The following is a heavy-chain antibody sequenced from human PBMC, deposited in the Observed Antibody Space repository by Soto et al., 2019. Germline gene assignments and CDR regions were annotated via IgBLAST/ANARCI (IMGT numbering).Heavy chain of an antibody. V-gene: IGHV3-23*01. Sequence: EVQLLESGGGLVQPGGSLRLSCAASGFTFSSYAMSWVRQAPGKGLEWVSAISGSGGSTYYADSVKGGFTISRDNSKNTLYLQMNSRRAEDTAVYYCAKDKGRFLEWLLSGDAFDIWGQGTMVTVSS. CDR1: GFTFSSYA. CDR2: ISGSGGST. CDR3: AKDKGRFLEWLLSGDAFDI. D-gene: IGHD3-3*01. J-gene: IGHJ3*02.